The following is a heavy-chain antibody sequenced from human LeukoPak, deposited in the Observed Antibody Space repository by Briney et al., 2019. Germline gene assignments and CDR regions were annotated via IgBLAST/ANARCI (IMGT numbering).Heavy chain of an antibody. V-gene: IGHV1-2*02. CDR2: INPNSGGT. J-gene: IGHJ3*02. Sequence: ASVKVSCKASGYTFTGYYMHWARQAPGQGLEWMGWINPNSGGTNYAQKFQGRVTMTRDTSISTAYMELSSLRSDDTAVYYCARGNAVAGPNDAFDIWGQGTMVTVSS. CDR3: ARGNAVAGPNDAFDI. CDR1: GYTFTGYY. D-gene: IGHD6-19*01.